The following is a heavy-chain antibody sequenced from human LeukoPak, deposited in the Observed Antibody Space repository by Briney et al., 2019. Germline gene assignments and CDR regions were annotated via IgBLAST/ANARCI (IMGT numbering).Heavy chain of an antibody. D-gene: IGHD2-2*01. V-gene: IGHV1-69*04. J-gene: IGHJ6*02. Sequence: ASVKVSCKASGGTFSSYAISWVRQAPGQGLEWMGRIIPILGIANYAQKSQGRVTITADKSTSTAYMELSSLRSEDTAVYYCARAPAYDIVVVPAANSYYYGMDVWGQGTTVTVSS. CDR3: ARAPAYDIVVVPAANSYYYGMDV. CDR2: IIPILGIA. CDR1: GGTFSSYA.